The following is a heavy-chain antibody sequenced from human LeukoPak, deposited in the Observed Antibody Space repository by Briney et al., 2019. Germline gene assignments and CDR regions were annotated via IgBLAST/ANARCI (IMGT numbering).Heavy chain of an antibody. CDR2: VNYGRST. V-gene: IGHV4-39*01. CDR3: ARYFDD. CDR1: SVSIIISSYD. J-gene: IGHJ4*02. Sequence: SQTLSLTCTLSSVSIIISSYDAGSIRHPPGSGREWISSVNYGRSTDYKPSFKSRVTISVDASKTQFSLKMRSVSAAETGVYYCARYFDDWGQGTLVIVSS.